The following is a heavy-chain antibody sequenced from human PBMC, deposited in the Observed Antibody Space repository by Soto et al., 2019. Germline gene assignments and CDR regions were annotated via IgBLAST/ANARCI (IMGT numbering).Heavy chain of an antibody. CDR3: ARDLGYCSSTSCHTPLDV. D-gene: IGHD2-2*02. V-gene: IGHV3-11*01. J-gene: IGHJ6*02. CDR2: ISSSGSTI. Sequence: GGSLRLSCAASGFTFSDYYMSWIRQAPGKGLEWVSYISSSGSTIYYADSVKGRFTISRDNAKNSLYLQMNSLRAEDTAVYYCARDLGYCSSTSCHTPLDVWGQGTTVTVSS. CDR1: GFTFSDYY.